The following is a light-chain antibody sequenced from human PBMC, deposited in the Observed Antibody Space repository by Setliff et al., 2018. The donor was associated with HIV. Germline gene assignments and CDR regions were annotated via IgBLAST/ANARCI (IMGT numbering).Light chain of an antibody. CDR1: SSDVGGYNY. J-gene: IGLJ2*01. CDR3: SSYTSSSTPGV. Sequence: LTQPASVSGSPGQSITISCTGTSSDVGGYNYVSWYQQHPGKAPKLMIYEVSNRPSGVSNRFSGSKSGNTASLTISGLQAEDEADYYCSSYTSSSTPGVFGGGTK. CDR2: EVS. V-gene: IGLV2-14*01.